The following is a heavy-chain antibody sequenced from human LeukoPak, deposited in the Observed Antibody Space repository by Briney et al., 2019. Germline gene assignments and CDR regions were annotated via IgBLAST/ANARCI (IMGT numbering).Heavy chain of an antibody. D-gene: IGHD4-17*01. CDR3: ARVLLGDYFDY. Sequence: PGGSLRLSCTASGFTFSRYSINWVRQSPGKGLEWISYITASSGTIYYADSVKGRFTISRDNAKNSLYLQLNSLRGEDTAVYYCARVLLGDYFDYWGQGTLVTVSS. CDR1: GFTFSRYS. J-gene: IGHJ4*02. V-gene: IGHV3-48*01. CDR2: ITASSGTI.